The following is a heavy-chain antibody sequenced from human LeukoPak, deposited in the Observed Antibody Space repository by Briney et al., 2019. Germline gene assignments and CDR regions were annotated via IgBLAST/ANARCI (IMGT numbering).Heavy chain of an antibody. J-gene: IGHJ4*02. V-gene: IGHV3-23*01. CDR2: TSGSGGST. Sequence: GGSLRLSCAASGFTFSSYAMSWVRQAPGKGLEWVSATSGSGGSTYYADSVKGRFTISRDNSKNTLYLQMNSLRAEDTAVYYCAKGHGDSSGYYYFDYWGQGTLVTVSS. D-gene: IGHD3-22*01. CDR3: AKGHGDSSGYYYFDY. CDR1: GFTFSSYA.